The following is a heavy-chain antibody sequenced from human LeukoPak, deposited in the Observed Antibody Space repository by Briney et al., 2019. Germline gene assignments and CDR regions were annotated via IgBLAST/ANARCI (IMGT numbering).Heavy chain of an antibody. CDR2: MNPNSGNT. CDR3: ARGGLRSWPTYYYYYGMDV. V-gene: IGHV1-8*01. J-gene: IGHJ6*02. CDR1: GYTFTGYD. D-gene: IGHD4-17*01. Sequence: ASVKVSCKASGYTFTGYDINWVRQATGQGLEWMGWMNPNSGNTGYAQKFQGRVTMTRNTSISTAYMELSSLRSEDTAVYYCARGGLRSWPTYYYYYGMDVWGQGTTVTVSS.